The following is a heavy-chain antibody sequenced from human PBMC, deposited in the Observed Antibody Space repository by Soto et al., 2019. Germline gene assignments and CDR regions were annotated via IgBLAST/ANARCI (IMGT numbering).Heavy chain of an antibody. D-gene: IGHD3-16*01. J-gene: IGHJ5*02. CDR3: ARAVAPYLGTWFDP. Sequence: QLQLQESGSGLVKPSQTLSLTCAVSGGSITSGNSYSWSCIRQPPGTGLEWIGSISHTGSTSYNPSLKGRVTMSVDKSKNHFSLKLSSVTAADMAVYYCARAVAPYLGTWFDPCGQGTLVIVSS. CDR1: GGSITSGNSYS. V-gene: IGHV4-30-2*01. CDR2: ISHTGST.